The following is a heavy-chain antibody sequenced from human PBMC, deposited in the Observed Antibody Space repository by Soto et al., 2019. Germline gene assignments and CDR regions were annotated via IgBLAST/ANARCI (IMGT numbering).Heavy chain of an antibody. J-gene: IGHJ4*02. CDR3: ASFPVIPGRDCRAIFDF. Sequence: QVQLQESGPGLVKPSETQSLTCTVSGGSIGSHYWNWIRQTPGQGLEWIGFIYHAGSTLYNPSLRGRVTISVDTSKIQFSLKLSTVTAADTAVYYCASFPVIPGRDCRAIFDFWGQGTLVTVPS. V-gene: IGHV4-4*08. CDR1: GGSIGSHY. D-gene: IGHD2-15*01. CDR2: IYHAGST.